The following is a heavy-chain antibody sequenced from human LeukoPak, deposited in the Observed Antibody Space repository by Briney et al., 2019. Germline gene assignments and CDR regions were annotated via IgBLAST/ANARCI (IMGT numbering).Heavy chain of an antibody. V-gene: IGHV4-39*07. CDR2: IYYSGST. CDR3: ARGRIFSSGYFRTYYFDY. J-gene: IGHJ4*02. Sequence: SETLSLTCTVSGGSISSSSYYWGWIRQPPGKGLEWIGSIYYSGSTYYNPSLKSRVTISVDTSKNQFSLKLSSVTAADTAVYYCARGRIFSSGYFRTYYFDYWGQGTLVTVSS. D-gene: IGHD3-22*01. CDR1: GGSISSSSYY.